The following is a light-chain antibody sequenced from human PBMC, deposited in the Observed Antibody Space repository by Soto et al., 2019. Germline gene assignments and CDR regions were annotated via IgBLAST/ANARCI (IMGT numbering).Light chain of an antibody. V-gene: IGLV2-11*01. Sequence: QSVLTQPRSVSGSPGQSVTISCTGTDSDVGRYNHVSWYQQHPGKAPKVMIYAVNARPSGVPDRFSGSKSGNTASLTISGLLVDDEADYYCCSYAGGPYVFGTGTKVTVL. CDR1: DSDVGRYNH. J-gene: IGLJ1*01. CDR3: CSYAGGPYV. CDR2: AVN.